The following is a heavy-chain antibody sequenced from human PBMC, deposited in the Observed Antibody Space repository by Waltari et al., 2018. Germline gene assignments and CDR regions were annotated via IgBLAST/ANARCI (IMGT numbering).Heavy chain of an antibody. D-gene: IGHD6-13*01. CDR3: ARGAAAGNYFDY. CDR2: IIPIFRTA. J-gene: IGHJ4*02. Sequence: QVQLVQSGAEVKKPGSSVKVSCKASGGTFSSSAISWVRQAPGQGLEWTGAIIPIFRTANYAQNSQVRVTITTDESTSSAYMELSSLRSEDTAVYYCARGAAAGNYFDYWGQGTLVTVSS. CDR1: GGTFSSSA. V-gene: IGHV1-69*05.